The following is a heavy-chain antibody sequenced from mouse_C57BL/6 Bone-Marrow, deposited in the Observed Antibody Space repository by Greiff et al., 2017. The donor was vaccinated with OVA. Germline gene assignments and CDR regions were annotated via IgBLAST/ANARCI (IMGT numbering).Heavy chain of an antibody. CDR1: GYTFTSYG. V-gene: IGHV1-81*01. Sequence: QVQLQQSGAELARPGASVKLSCKASGYTFTSYGRSGGKQRKGQGLEWIGEIYPRSGNTYYNEKFKGKATLTADKSSSTAYMELRSLTSEDSAVYFCARAYYGSSGAYWGQGTLVTVSA. J-gene: IGHJ3*01. D-gene: IGHD1-1*01. CDR3: ARAYYGSSGAY. CDR2: IYPRSGNT.